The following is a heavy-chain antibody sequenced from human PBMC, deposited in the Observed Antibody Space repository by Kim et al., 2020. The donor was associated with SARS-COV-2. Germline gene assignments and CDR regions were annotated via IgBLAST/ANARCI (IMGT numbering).Heavy chain of an antibody. Sequence: KVQGRVTMTRDTSTSTVYMELSSLRSEDTAVYYCARVGTRVSSRDDAFDIWGQGTMVTVSS. D-gene: IGHD6-13*01. V-gene: IGHV1-46*01. J-gene: IGHJ3*02. CDR3: ARVGTRVSSRDDAFDI.